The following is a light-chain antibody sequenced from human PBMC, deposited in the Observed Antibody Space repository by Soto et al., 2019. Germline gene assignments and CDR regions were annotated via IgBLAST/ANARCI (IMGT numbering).Light chain of an antibody. CDR3: SSYSISTAYL. J-gene: IGLJ1*01. CDR1: SSDVGGYSC. V-gene: IGLV2-14*01. Sequence: QSVLTQPASVSGSPGQSTTISCTGTSSDVGGYSCVSWYQQHPGKAPKLMICDVSSRPSGVSDRFSGSKSGNTASLTISGLQAEDEADYFCSSYSISTAYLFGTGTKV. CDR2: DVS.